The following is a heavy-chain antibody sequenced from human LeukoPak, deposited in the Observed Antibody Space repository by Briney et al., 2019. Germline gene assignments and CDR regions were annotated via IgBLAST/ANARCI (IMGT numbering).Heavy chain of an antibody. CDR1: GFNFDQYA. Sequence: GGSLRLSCAASGFNFDQYAMHWVRQVPGKGLEWVSGISWDSGTIAYADSVQGRFTISRDNANNSLYLQVNSLRAEDTALYFCAKDTRFSWYTYNNWFDSWGQGTLVTVSS. D-gene: IGHD6-13*01. J-gene: IGHJ5*01. CDR3: AKDTRFSWYTYNNWFDS. V-gene: IGHV3-9*01. CDR2: ISWDSGTI.